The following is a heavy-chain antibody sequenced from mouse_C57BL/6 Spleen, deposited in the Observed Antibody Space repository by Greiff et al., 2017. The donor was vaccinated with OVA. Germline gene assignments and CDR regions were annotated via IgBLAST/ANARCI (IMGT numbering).Heavy chain of an antibody. J-gene: IGHJ2*01. CDR2: INPSNGGT. D-gene: IGHD1-1*01. Sequence: QVQLKQPGAELVKPGASVKLSCKASGYTFTSYWMHWVKQRPGQGLEWIGNINPSNGGTNYNEKFKSKATLTVDKSSSTAYMQLSSLTSEDSAVYYCARSSITTVVARFDYWGQGTTLTVSS. CDR1: GYTFTSYW. CDR3: ARSSITTVVARFDY. V-gene: IGHV1-53*01.